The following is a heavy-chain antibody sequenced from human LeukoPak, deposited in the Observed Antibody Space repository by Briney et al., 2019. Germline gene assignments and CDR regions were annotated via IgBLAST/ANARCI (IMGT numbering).Heavy chain of an antibody. V-gene: IGHV3-23*01. CDR3: AKGTYYYDSSGYYGGYYFDY. CDR1: GFTFSTYA. D-gene: IGHD3-22*01. CDR2: ISGSGDNT. J-gene: IGHJ4*02. Sequence: PGGSLRLSCAASGFTFSTYALSWVRQAPGKGLEWVSAISGSGDNTYYAASVKGRFTISRDNSKNTLYLQMNSLRAEDTAVYYCAKGTYYYDSSGYYGGYYFDYWGQGTLVTVSS.